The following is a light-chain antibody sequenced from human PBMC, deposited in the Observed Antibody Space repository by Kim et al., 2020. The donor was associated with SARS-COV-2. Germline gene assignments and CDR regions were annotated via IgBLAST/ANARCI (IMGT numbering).Light chain of an antibody. Sequence: DIQMTQSPSSLSASVGDRVTITCRASQGISKYLAWYQQKPGKVPKLLIYSASTLQSGVPSRFSGSGSGTDFTLSISSLQPEDVATYYCQEYNSAPYTFGGGTKVDIK. J-gene: IGKJ4*01. CDR1: QGISKY. CDR3: QEYNSAPYT. CDR2: SAS. V-gene: IGKV1-27*01.